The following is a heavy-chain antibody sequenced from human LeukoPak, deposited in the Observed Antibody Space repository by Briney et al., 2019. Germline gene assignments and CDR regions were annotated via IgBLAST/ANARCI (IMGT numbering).Heavy chain of an antibody. Sequence: GGSLRLSCAASGFTFSSYAVHWVRQAPGRGLEWVAVISYDGSNKYYADSAKGRFSISRDNSKNTLYLQMNSLRAEDTAVYYCARTYSNLFDYWGQGTLVTVSS. CDR2: ISYDGSNK. D-gene: IGHD4-11*01. CDR3: ARTYSNLFDY. J-gene: IGHJ4*02. V-gene: IGHV3-30-3*01. CDR1: GFTFSSYA.